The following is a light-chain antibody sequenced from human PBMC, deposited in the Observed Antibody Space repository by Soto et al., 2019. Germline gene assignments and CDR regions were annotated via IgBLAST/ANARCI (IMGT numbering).Light chain of an antibody. V-gene: IGKV3-15*01. Sequence: IVMTQSPATLSVSPGERVTLSCRASETVRTNLSWFQQKPGQTPRLLIFGASTRATGIPTRFTGSGSETEFTLTISRLHSEDLAVYYCQQYYNWPPYTFGPGTKLEIK. CDR2: GAS. J-gene: IGKJ2*01. CDR1: ETVRTN. CDR3: QQYYNWPPYT.